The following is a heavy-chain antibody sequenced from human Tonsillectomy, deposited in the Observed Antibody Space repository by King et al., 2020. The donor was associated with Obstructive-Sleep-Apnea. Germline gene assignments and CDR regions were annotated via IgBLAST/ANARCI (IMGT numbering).Heavy chain of an antibody. V-gene: IGHV2-70*11. CDR3: ARIYTSSSWYFFDS. J-gene: IGHJ4*02. CDR2: IDWDDDK. CDR1: GFSLSTSGMC. Sequence: TLKESGPALVKPTQTLTLTCTFSGFSLSTSGMCVSWIRQPPGKALEWLARIDWDDDKYYRTSLKTRLTISKDTSKNQVVLTMTNMDPVDTAKYYCARIYTSSSWYFFDSWGQGTLVTVSS. D-gene: IGHD6-13*01.